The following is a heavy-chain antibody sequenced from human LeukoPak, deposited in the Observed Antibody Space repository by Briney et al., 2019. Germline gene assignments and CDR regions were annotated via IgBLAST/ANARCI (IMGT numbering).Heavy chain of an antibody. D-gene: IGHD6-19*01. CDR2: IYYSGST. J-gene: IGHJ4*02. CDR1: GGSISSGGYY. Sequence: PSQTLSLTCTVSGGSISSGGYYWSWIRQHPGKGLEWIGYIYYSGSTYYNPSLKSRVTISVDTSKSQFSLKLSSVTAADTAVYYCARARSPGWYYYFDYWGQGTLVTVSS. V-gene: IGHV4-31*03. CDR3: ARARSPGWYYYFDY.